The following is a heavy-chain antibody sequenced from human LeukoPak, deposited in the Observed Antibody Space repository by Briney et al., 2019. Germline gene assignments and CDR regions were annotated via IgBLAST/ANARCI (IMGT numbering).Heavy chain of an antibody. CDR3: ARHVPPNYYDSSGYYPGGDY. Sequence: GASVKVSCKVSGYTLTELSMHWVRQAPGKGLEWMGGFDPEDGETIYAQKFQGRVTMTRDTSTSTVYMELSSLRSEDTAVYYCARHVPPNYYDSSGYYPGGDYWGQGTLVTVSS. V-gene: IGHV1-24*01. CDR2: FDPEDGET. D-gene: IGHD3-22*01. J-gene: IGHJ4*02. CDR1: GYTLTELS.